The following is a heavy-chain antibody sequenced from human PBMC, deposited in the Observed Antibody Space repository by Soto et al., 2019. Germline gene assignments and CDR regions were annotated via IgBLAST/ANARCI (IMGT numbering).Heavy chain of an antibody. V-gene: IGHV3-72*01. CDR3: ARISASVSNAFDI. CDR1: GFTFSDHY. D-gene: IGHD3-3*02. CDR2: SRNKPKKYTT. J-gene: IGHJ3*02. Sequence: EVQVVESGGGLAQPGGSLRLSCAGSGFTFSDHYMDWVRQAPGKGLEWVGRSRNKPKKYTTEYAASVKGRFTISRDDSKSSLYLQMNSLTTEDTAVYYCARISASVSNAFDIWGQGTMGTVSS.